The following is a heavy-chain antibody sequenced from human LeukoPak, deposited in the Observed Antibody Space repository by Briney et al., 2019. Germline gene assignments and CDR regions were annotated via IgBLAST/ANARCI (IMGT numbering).Heavy chain of an antibody. Sequence: SQTLSLTCAISGDSVSSNSAAWNWIRQSPSRGLEWLGRTYYRSKWYNDYAVSVKSRITINPDTSKNQFSLQLNSVTPEDTAVYYCARGDLGYCTNGVCHYGYYFDYWGQGTLVTVSS. CDR3: ARGDLGYCTNGVCHYGYYFDY. V-gene: IGHV6-1*01. CDR2: TYYRSKWYN. J-gene: IGHJ4*02. CDR1: GDSVSSNSAA. D-gene: IGHD2-8*01.